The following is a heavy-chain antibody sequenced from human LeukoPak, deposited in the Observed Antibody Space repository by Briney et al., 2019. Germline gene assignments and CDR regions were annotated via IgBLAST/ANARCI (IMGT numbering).Heavy chain of an antibody. D-gene: IGHD6-19*01. CDR2: ISYDGSNK. Sequence: GRSLRLSCAASGFTFSSYAMHWVRQAPGKGLEWVAVISYDGSNKYYADSVKGRFTISRDNSKNTLYLQMNSLRTEDTAVYFCAKAPKLAVAGFDHWGQGTLLTVSS. J-gene: IGHJ4*02. CDR1: GFTFSSYA. V-gene: IGHV3-30-3*01. CDR3: AKAPKLAVAGFDH.